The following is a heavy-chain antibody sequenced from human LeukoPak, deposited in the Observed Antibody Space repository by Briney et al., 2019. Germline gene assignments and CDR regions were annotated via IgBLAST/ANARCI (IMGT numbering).Heavy chain of an antibody. CDR3: ARDLLSSSWSFRWYYGMDV. D-gene: IGHD6-13*01. V-gene: IGHV3-48*04. Sequence: GGSLRLSCAASGFTFSSYSMNWVRQAPGKGLEWVSYISSSSSTIYYADSVKGRFTISRDNAKNSLYLQMNSLRAEDTAVYYCARDLLSSSWSFRWYYGMDVWGQGTTVTVSS. J-gene: IGHJ6*02. CDR2: ISSSSSTI. CDR1: GFTFSSYS.